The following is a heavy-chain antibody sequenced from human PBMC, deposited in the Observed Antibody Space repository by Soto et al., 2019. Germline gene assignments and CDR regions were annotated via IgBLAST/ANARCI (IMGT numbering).Heavy chain of an antibody. J-gene: IGHJ4*02. V-gene: IGHV4-39*01. Sequence: QLQLQESGPGLVKPSETLSLTCTVSGGSISSSSYYWGWIRQPPGKGLEWIGSIYYSGSTYYSPSLKSRVXXYXDXXKNQFSLQLSSVTAADTAVYYCARLLRDGAAAGYYWGQGTLVTVSS. CDR2: IYYSGST. CDR3: ARLLRDGAAAGYY. D-gene: IGHD6-13*01. CDR1: GGSISSSSYY.